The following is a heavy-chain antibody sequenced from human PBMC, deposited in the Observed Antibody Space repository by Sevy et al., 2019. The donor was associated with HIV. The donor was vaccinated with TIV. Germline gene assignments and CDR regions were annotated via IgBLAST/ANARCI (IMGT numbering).Heavy chain of an antibody. J-gene: IGHJ4*02. Sequence: ASVKVSCKGSGYTFTGYYMHWVRQAPGQGLEWMGWINPNSGGTNYAQKFQGRVTMTRDTSISTAYMELSRLRSDDTAVYYCARDLDSSGPEASSDYWGQGTLVTVSS. CDR3: ARDLDSSGPEASSDY. D-gene: IGHD6-19*01. V-gene: IGHV1-2*02. CDR2: INPNSGGT. CDR1: GYTFTGYY.